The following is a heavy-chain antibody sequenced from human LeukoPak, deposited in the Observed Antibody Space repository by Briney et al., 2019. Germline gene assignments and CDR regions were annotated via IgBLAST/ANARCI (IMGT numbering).Heavy chain of an antibody. CDR2: IYPGDSDT. V-gene: IGHV5-51*01. CDR1: GYSFTSYW. Sequence: GESLQISCKGSGYSFTSYWIGWVRQMPGKGLEWMGIIYPGDSDTRYSPSFQGQVTISADKSISTAYLQWSSLKASDTAMYYCARLLRNIAAAVYYFDYWGQGTLVTVSS. CDR3: ARLLRNIAAAVYYFDY. D-gene: IGHD6-13*01. J-gene: IGHJ4*02.